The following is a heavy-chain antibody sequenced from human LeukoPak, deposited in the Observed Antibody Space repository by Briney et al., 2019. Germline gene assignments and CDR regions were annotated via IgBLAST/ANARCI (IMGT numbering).Heavy chain of an antibody. CDR2: ISSSGSTI. CDR1: GFTFSDYY. V-gene: IGHV3-11*04. CDR3: ARDRDGYCSSTSCYTIDY. J-gene: IGHJ4*02. D-gene: IGHD2-2*02. Sequence: GSLRLSCAASGFTFSDYYMSWIRQAPGKGLEWVSYISSSGSTIYYADSVKGRFTISRDSAKNSLYLQMNSLRAEDTAVYYCARDRDGYCSSTSCYTIDYWGQGTLVTVSS.